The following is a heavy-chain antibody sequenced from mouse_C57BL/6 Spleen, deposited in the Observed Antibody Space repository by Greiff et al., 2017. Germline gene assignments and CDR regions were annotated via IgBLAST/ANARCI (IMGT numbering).Heavy chain of an antibody. J-gene: IGHJ4*01. CDR2: IWSGGST. D-gene: IGHD2-3*01. Sequence: VQRVESGPGLVQPSQSLSITCTVSGFSLTSYGVHWVRQSPGKGLEWLGVIWSGGSTDYNAAFISRLSISKDNSKSQVFFKMNSLQADDTAIYYCARWLLGDYYAMDYWGQGTSVTVSS. CDR3: ARWLLGDYYAMDY. CDR1: GFSLTSYG. V-gene: IGHV2-2*01.